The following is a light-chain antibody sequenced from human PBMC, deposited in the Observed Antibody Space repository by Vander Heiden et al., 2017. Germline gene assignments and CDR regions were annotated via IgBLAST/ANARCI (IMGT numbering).Light chain of an antibody. Sequence: DILMMQSPATLSVSPGERVTLSCRASQSVRTNSAWYQQKPGQPPRVLIFGASTRATGIPARFTGSGSETEFTLTISSLQSEDFAHYFCQQYNSWPWTFGQGTKVQL. CDR1: QSVRTN. V-gene: IGKV3-15*01. CDR3: QQYNSWPWT. CDR2: GAS. J-gene: IGKJ1*01.